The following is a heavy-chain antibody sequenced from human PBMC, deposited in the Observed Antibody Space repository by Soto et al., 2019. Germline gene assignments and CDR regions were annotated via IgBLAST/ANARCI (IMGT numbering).Heavy chain of an antibody. Sequence: VVSVKVLCKACGYTFTSYDITWVRQATGQGLEWMGWMNPNSGNTGYAQKLQGRVTMTRNTSISTAYMELSSLRSEDTAVYYCARGGGGYSSSWYVSASLGSFYYYYYGMDVWGQGTTVTVSS. J-gene: IGHJ6*02. CDR3: ARGGGGYSSSWYVSASLGSFYYYYYGMDV. CDR2: MNPNSGNT. CDR1: GYTFTSYD. D-gene: IGHD6-13*01. V-gene: IGHV1-8*01.